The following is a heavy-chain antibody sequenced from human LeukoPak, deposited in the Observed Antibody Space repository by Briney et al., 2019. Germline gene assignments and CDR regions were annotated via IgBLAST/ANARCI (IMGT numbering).Heavy chain of an antibody. CDR2: IWYDGSNK. D-gene: IGHD4-23*01. Sequence: PGRSLRLSCAASGFTFSSYGMHWVRQAPGKGLEWEAVIWYDGSNKYYADSVKGRFTISRDNSKNTLYLQMNSLRAEDTAVYYCAKDQKGRLRWVFDYWGQGTLVTVSS. CDR3: AKDQKGRLRWVFDY. V-gene: IGHV3-33*06. J-gene: IGHJ4*02. CDR1: GFTFSSYG.